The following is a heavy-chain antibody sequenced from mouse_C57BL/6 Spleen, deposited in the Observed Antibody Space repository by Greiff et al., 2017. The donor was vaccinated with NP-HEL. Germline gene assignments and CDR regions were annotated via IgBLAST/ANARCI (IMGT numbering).Heavy chain of an antibody. Sequence: QVQLQQPGAELVKPGASVKLSCKASGYTFTSYWITWVKQRPGQGLEWIGEIYPGSGSTNYNEKFKGKATLTVDTSSSTAYMQITSLTSEDSAVYYCARSGGSGLDYWGHGTTVTVSS. CDR3: ARSGGSGLDY. CDR2: IYPGSGST. D-gene: IGHD3-2*02. V-gene: IGHV1-55*01. J-gene: IGHJ2*01. CDR1: GYTFTSYW.